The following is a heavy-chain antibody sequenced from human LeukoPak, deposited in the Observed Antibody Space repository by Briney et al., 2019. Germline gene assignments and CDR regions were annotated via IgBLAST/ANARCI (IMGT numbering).Heavy chain of an antibody. CDR3: ARRLGYCSSTSCYDDY. J-gene: IGHJ4*02. V-gene: IGHV3-21*01. Sequence: GGSLRLSCAASGFTFSSYSMNWVRQAPGKGLEWVSSISSSSYIYYADSVKGRFTISRDNAKNSLYLQMNSLRAEDTAVYYCARRLGYCSSTSCYDDYWGQGTLVTVSS. CDR1: GFTFSSYS. CDR2: ISSSSYI. D-gene: IGHD2-2*01.